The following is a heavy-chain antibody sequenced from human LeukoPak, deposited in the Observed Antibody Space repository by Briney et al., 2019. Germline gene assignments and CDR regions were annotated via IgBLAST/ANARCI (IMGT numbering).Heavy chain of an antibody. D-gene: IGHD4/OR15-4a*01. V-gene: IGHV3-74*03. J-gene: IGHJ3*02. Sequence: GGSLRLSCEGSGFTFSTSWMHWVRQAPGKGLVWVSRIDSEGSRITYADSVKGRFTISRDNAKNSLYLQMNSLRAEDTAVYYCARVLTTDGNDAFDIWGQGTMVTVSS. CDR3: ARVLTTDGNDAFDI. CDR2: IDSEGSRI. CDR1: GFTFSTSW.